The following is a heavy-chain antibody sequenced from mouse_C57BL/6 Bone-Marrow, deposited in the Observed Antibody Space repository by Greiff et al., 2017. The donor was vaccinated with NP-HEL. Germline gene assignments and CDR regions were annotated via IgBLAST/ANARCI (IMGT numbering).Heavy chain of an antibody. CDR2: ISSGGSYT. J-gene: IGHJ2*01. D-gene: IGHD3-3*01. V-gene: IGHV5-6*02. Sequence: EVKLQESGGDLVKPGGSLKLSCAASGFTFSSYGMSWVRQTPDKRLEWVATISSGGSYTYYPDSVKGRFTISRDNAKNTLYLQMSSLKSEDTAMYYCARRGDVYYFDYWGQGTTLTVSS. CDR3: ARRGDVYYFDY. CDR1: GFTFSSYG.